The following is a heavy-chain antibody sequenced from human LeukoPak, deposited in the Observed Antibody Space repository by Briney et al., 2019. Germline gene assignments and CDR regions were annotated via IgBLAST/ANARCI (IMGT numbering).Heavy chain of an antibody. D-gene: IGHD3-16*01. V-gene: IGHV3-23*01. Sequence: GSTLRLSCAASGFTLSSYGMSWVRQAPGKGVEWVSGISDDGYSTYYADSVKGRFTISRDNSKNTLYLHMSSLRVEDTAVFYCARVAPPLDDYIRGSFPYYFDYWGQGTPVTVSS. CDR1: GFTLSSYG. CDR3: ARVAPPLDDYIRGSFPYYFDY. J-gene: IGHJ4*02. CDR2: ISDDGYST.